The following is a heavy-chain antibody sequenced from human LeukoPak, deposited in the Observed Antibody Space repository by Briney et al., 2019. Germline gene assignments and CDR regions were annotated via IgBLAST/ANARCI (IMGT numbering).Heavy chain of an antibody. CDR1: GFTFSNYE. Sequence: PGGSLRLSCAAAGFTFSNYEMNWVRQAPGKGLEWVSFISRSGATIYYTDSVKGRFTISRDNAENSLYLQMNSLRAEDTAVYYCARDHATYYYDSSSYYDYWGQGTLVTVSS. J-gene: IGHJ4*02. CDR2: ISRSGATI. D-gene: IGHD3-22*01. CDR3: ARDHATYYYDSSSYYDY. V-gene: IGHV3-48*03.